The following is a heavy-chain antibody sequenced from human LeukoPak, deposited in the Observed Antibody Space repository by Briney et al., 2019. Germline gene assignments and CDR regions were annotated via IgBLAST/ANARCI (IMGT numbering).Heavy chain of an antibody. CDR1: GGSVSSGSYY. J-gene: IGHJ6*02. Sequence: SETLSLTCTVSGGSVSSGSYYWSWIRQPPGKGLEWIGYIYYSGSTNYNPSLKSRVTISVDTSKNQFSLKLSSVTAADTAVYYCARVPAGSYGDYVVYYYGMDVWGQGTTVTVSS. D-gene: IGHD4-17*01. V-gene: IGHV4-61*01. CDR3: ARVPAGSYGDYVVYYYGMDV. CDR2: IYYSGST.